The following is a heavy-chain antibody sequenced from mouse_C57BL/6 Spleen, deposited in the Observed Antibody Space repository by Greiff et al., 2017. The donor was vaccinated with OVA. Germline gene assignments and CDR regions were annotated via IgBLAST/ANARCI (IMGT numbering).Heavy chain of an antibody. CDR2: IHPNSGSI. CDR1: GYTFTSYW. Sequence: QVQLQQPGAELVKPGASVKLSCTASGYTFTSYWMHWVKQRPGQGLEWIGMIHPNSGSINYNEKVKSKATLTVDKSTSTAYMQLSSLTSEDAAVDYCASSEDYYGSSPYYFDYWGQGTTLTVSS. D-gene: IGHD1-1*01. CDR3: ASSEDYYGSSPYYFDY. J-gene: IGHJ2*01. V-gene: IGHV1-64*01.